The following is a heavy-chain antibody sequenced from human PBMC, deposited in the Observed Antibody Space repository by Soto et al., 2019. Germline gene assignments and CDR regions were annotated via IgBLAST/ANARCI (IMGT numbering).Heavy chain of an antibody. CDR3: AGTDSEVRGGYMDV. D-gene: IGHD3-10*01. CDR1: GGTFSSYT. CDR2: IIPILGIA. J-gene: IGHJ6*03. Sequence: QVQLVPSGAEVKKPGSSVKVSCKASGGTFSSYTISWVRQAPGQGLEWRGRIIPILGIANYAQKFEGRVTITADKYTSTAYMEMSRLRSEDTVVYYCAGTDSEVRGGYMDVWGKGTTVTVSS. V-gene: IGHV1-69*02.